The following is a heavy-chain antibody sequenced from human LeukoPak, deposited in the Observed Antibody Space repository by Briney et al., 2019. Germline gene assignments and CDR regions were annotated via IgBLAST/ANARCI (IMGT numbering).Heavy chain of an antibody. D-gene: IGHD3-22*01. Sequence: GGSLRLSCVVSGLTVTKNYISWVRQAPGKGLKGVSLLYTVETTFYADSVKGRFIISRDNSRNTVYLQMNSLRNDDTAVYYCARDREDSDSHGYYYLGTFDYWGQGTLVTVSS. CDR2: LYTVETT. CDR1: GLTVTKNY. J-gene: IGHJ4*02. CDR3: ARDREDSDSHGYYYLGTFDY. V-gene: IGHV3-66*01.